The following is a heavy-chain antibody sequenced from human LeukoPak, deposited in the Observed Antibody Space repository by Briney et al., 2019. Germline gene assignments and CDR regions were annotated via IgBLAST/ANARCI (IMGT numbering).Heavy chain of an antibody. CDR3: ARGPYCSSTSCYWGDYYYYYGMDV. V-gene: IGHV3-33*01. CDR1: GFTFSSYG. Sequence: PGRSLRLSCAASGFTFSSYGMHWVRQAPGKGLEWVAVIWYDGSNKYYADSVKGRFTISRDNSKNTLYLQMNSLSAEDTAVYYCARGPYCSSTSCYWGDYYYYYGMDVWGQGTTVTVSS. D-gene: IGHD2-2*01. CDR2: IWYDGSNK. J-gene: IGHJ6*02.